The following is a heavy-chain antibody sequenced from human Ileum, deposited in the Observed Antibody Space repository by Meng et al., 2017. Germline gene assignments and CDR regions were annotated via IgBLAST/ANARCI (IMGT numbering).Heavy chain of an antibody. CDR1: GGSFSGLY. CDR3: ARGWYYDYVWGSYRDHMFDY. V-gene: IGHV4-34*01. J-gene: IGHJ4*02. Sequence: GAVLLKPSQTLSLTWVVYGGSFSGLYWSWSRHAPGKGLEWIGEINHSGSTNYNPSLKSRVTISVDTSKNQFSLKLSSVTAADTAVYYCARGWYYDYVWGSYRDHMFDYWGQGTLVTVSS. D-gene: IGHD3-16*02. CDR2: INHSGST.